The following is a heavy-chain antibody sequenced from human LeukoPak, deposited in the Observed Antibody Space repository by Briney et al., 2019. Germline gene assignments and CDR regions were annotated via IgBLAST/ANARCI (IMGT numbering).Heavy chain of an antibody. CDR3: ARDYSPYYDSSWGAFDI. D-gene: IGHD3-3*01. V-gene: IGHV3-74*01. Sequence: GGSLRLSCAASGFTFSSYWMHWVRQAPGKGLVWVSRINTDGSSTSYADSVKGRFTISRDNAKNTLYLQMNSLRAEDTAVYYCARDYSPYYDSSWGAFDIWGQGTMVTVSS. CDR1: GFTFSSYW. J-gene: IGHJ3*02. CDR2: INTDGSST.